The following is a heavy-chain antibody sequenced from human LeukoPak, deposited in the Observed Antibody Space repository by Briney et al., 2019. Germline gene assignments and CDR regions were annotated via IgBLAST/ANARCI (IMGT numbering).Heavy chain of an antibody. Sequence: ASVKVSCKASGYTFTSYDINWVRQATGQGLEWMGWMNPNSGNTGYAQKFQGRVTITRSTSISTAYMELSNLRSEDTAVYYCARGHTSSYFDYWGQGTLVTVSS. CDR2: MNPNSGNT. V-gene: IGHV1-8*03. D-gene: IGHD6-6*01. CDR3: ARGHTSSYFDY. J-gene: IGHJ4*02. CDR1: GYTFTSYD.